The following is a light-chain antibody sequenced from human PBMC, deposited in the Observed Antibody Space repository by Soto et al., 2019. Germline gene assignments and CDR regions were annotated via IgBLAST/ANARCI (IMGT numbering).Light chain of an antibody. CDR3: QQYNTYPWT. CDR2: KAS. J-gene: IGKJ1*01. CDR1: QSINSW. V-gene: IGKV1-5*03. Sequence: DIQMTQSPSTLSASVGDRLTITCRASQSINSWLAWYQQKPGKAPKILIYKASSLKSGVPSRFSGSASGTAFTLTISSLQPDDFATYYCQQYNTYPWTFGQGTKVEVK.